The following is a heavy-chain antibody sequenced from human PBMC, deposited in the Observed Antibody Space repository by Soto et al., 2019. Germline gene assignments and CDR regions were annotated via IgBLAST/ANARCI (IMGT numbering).Heavy chain of an antibody. CDR2: ISYDGSNK. CDR1: GFTFSSYG. Sequence: GGSLRLSCAASGFTFSSYGMHWVRQAPGKGLEWVAVISYDGSNKYYADSVKGRFTISRDNSKNTLYLQMNSLRAEDTAVYYCAKESTSLTGYSYYGMDVWGQGTTVTVSS. V-gene: IGHV3-30*18. CDR3: AKESTSLTGYSYYGMDV. D-gene: IGHD3-9*01. J-gene: IGHJ6*02.